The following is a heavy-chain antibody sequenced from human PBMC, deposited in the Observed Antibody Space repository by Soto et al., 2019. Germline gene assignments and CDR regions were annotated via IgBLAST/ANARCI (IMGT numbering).Heavy chain of an antibody. CDR2: ISYDATNK. Sequence: QVHLVESGGGVVQPGRSQRLSCAASGFTFSSYGMHWVRQAPGKGREWVAFISYDATNKYYADSVRGRFTISRDNSKNTLNLQLNSLRVEDTALYYCVKDKMDYGLFDSWGQGTLVTVSS. V-gene: IGHV3-30*18. CDR3: VKDKMDYGLFDS. CDR1: GFTFSSYG. J-gene: IGHJ4*02. D-gene: IGHD4-17*01.